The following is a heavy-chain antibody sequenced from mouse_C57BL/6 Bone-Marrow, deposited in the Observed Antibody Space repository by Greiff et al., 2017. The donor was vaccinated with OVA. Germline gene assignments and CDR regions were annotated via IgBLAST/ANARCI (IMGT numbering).Heavy chain of an antibody. CDR2: IYPGSGNI. J-gene: IGHJ2*01. V-gene: IGHV1-76*01. CDR1: GYTFTDYD. CDR3: ARSERLRDYFDY. Sequence: QVQLQQSGAELVRPGASVKLSCKASGYTFTDYDISWVKQRPGQGLEWIARIYPGSGNIYYNEKFKGKAIMTAEKSSSTAYMQLSSLTSDDSAVYFCARSERLRDYFDYWGQGTTLTVSS. D-gene: IGHD2-2*01.